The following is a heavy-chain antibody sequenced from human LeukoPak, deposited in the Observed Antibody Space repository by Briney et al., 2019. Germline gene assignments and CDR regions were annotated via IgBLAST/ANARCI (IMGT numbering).Heavy chain of an antibody. CDR1: GFTFSSYA. CDR3: AKLPAPGGDHVYFEY. CDR2: VSRTGDYT. D-gene: IGHD3-16*01. V-gene: IGHV3-23*01. J-gene: IGHJ4*02. Sequence: GGSLRLSCAASGFTFSSYAMSWVRQAPGKGLEWVSTVSRTGDYTYYADSVKGRFTISRDNSKNMLYFQMTSLRAEDSALYYCAKLPAPGGDHVYFEYWGQGTLVTVSS.